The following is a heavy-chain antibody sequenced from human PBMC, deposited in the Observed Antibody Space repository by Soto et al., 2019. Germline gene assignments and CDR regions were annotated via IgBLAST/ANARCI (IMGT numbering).Heavy chain of an antibody. J-gene: IGHJ6*03. Sequence: QVQLVESGGGVFQPGRSLRLSCAASGFTFSRYGMHWVRQAPGKGLEWVAVISYDGSNKYYADSVKGRFTISRDNSKNTLYLQMNSLRAEDTAVYYCAKVKDDYSNYLGYMDVWGKGTTVTVSS. CDR1: GFTFSRYG. V-gene: IGHV3-30*18. CDR2: ISYDGSNK. D-gene: IGHD4-4*01. CDR3: AKVKDDYSNYLGYMDV.